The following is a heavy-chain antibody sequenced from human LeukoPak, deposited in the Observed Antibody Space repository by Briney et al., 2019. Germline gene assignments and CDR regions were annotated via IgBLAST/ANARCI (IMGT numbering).Heavy chain of an antibody. CDR3: ARTTMVRGTYYMDV. J-gene: IGHJ6*03. D-gene: IGHD3-10*01. V-gene: IGHV4-34*01. Sequence: SETLSLTCAVYSGSFSGYFWSWIRQSPGKGLEWIGEIDHGGTTNYNPSLQSRVTMSVDTSKNQFSLKLSSVTAADTAVYYCARTTMVRGTYYMDVWGKGTTVTISS. CDR2: IDHGGTT. CDR1: SGSFSGYF.